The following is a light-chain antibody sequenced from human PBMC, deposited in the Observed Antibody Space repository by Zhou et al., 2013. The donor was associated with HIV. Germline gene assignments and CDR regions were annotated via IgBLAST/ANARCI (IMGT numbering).Light chain of an antibody. CDR1: QDITSS. J-gene: IGKJ4*01. CDR2: GTS. V-gene: IGKV3D-15*01. Sequence: ETVMAQSPATLSVSPGERVTLSCRASQDITSSLAWYQQRPGQAPRLLIYGTSTRATGVPARFSGSGSGTDFTLTISSLQSEDFAIYYCQQYDSYPLTFGGGTKVEIK. CDR3: QQYDSYPLT.